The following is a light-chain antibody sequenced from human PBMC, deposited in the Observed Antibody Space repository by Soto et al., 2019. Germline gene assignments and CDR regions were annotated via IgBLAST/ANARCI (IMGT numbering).Light chain of an antibody. CDR3: QHYNSYSEA. Sequence: EIFMTQSPSSRCVSSNELATLSCRASQSFGSDLAWYQEKPGQGPRLLIYGASTRATGIPDRFSGSGSGTEFTLTISSLQPDDFATYYCQHYNSYSEAFGQGTKVDIK. J-gene: IGKJ1*01. CDR2: GAS. CDR1: QSFGSD. V-gene: IGKV3D-15*01.